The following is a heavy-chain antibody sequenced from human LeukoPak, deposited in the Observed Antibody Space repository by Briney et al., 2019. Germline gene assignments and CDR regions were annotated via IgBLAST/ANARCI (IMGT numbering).Heavy chain of an antibody. CDR3: ARGMSGYTEDPFDI. D-gene: IGHD2-2*02. Sequence: ASVKVSCKASGYTFTSYSINWVRQAPGQGLEWMAWISAYNGNTNYAQKFQGRVTLSRDTSTSTAYMEPRSLRSDDTAVYFCARGMSGYTEDPFDIWGQGTVVTVSS. CDR2: ISAYNGNT. CDR1: GYTFTSYS. V-gene: IGHV1-18*01. J-gene: IGHJ3*02.